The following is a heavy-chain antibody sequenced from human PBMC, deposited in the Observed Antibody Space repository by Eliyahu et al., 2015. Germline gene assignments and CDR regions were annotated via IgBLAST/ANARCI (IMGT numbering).Heavy chain of an antibody. V-gene: IGHV3-74*01. CDR2: INDDGSST. CDR3: VRDPPRLLELFDY. J-gene: IGHJ4*02. CDR1: XFXFSTYW. D-gene: IGHD1-7*01. Sequence: EVQLVESGGGLVRXXGSLXXSCAASXFXFSTYWMHWVRQVPGKGLVWIXHINDDGSSTNYADSVKGRFTISRDNAKNTLYLQVNSLGAEDTAVYFCVRDPPRLLELFDYWGQGILVTVSS.